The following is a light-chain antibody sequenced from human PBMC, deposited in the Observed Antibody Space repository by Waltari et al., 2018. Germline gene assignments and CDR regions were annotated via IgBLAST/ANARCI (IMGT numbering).Light chain of an antibody. V-gene: IGLV2-14*03. CDR2: DVN. CDR3: GSYVNTRVLFV. Sequence: QSALTQPASVSGSPGQSITISCGGSSNDVGGYNFVSWYQQHPGKAPKVIIYDVNNRPSGFSSRFSGSKSDNAASLTISDLQTEDEADYYCGSYVNTRVLFVFGSGTKVTVL. J-gene: IGLJ1*01. CDR1: SNDVGGYNF.